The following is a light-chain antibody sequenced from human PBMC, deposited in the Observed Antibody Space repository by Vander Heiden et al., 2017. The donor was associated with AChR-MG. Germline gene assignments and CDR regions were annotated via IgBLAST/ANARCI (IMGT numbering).Light chain of an antibody. Sequence: EIVLTQSPASLSLSLGEGATLSCRASQSISTYLAWYQQKPGQAPRLLIYDTSNRATGIPARFSGSGSGTDFTLTISSLEPEDFAVYYCQQRGNWPLTFGGGTKVEIK. CDR1: QSISTY. J-gene: IGKJ4*01. CDR3: QQRGNWPLT. CDR2: DTS. V-gene: IGKV3-11*01.